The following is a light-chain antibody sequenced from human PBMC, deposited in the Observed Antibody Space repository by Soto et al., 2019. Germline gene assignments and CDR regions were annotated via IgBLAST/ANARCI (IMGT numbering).Light chain of an antibody. J-gene: IGKJ1*01. V-gene: IGKV3-20*01. CDR1: QSVSSIY. CDR3: QQSSSSPGT. CDR2: DVS. Sequence: EIVLTQSPGTLSFSPGERATLSCRASQSVSSIYLAWYQQKPGQAPRLLIYDVSSRATGIPDRFSGSGSGTDFTLTISRLEPEDFAVYYCQQSSSSPGTFGQGTKVEIK.